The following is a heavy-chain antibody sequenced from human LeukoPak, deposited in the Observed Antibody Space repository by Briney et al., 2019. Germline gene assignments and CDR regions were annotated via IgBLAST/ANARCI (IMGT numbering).Heavy chain of an antibody. V-gene: IGHV4-39*07. J-gene: IGHJ3*02. CDR2: INHSGST. CDR1: GGSISSSSHY. D-gene: IGHD3-16*01. CDR3: ATFGRSWAFDI. Sequence: PSETLSLTCTVSGGSISSSSHYWGWIRQPPGKGLEWIGEINHSGSTNYNPSLKSRVTISVDTSKNQFSLKLSSVTAADTAVYYCATFGRSWAFDIWGQGTMVTVSS.